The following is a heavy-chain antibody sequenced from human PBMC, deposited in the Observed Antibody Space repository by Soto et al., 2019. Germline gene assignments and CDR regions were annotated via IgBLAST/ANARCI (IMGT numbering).Heavy chain of an antibody. D-gene: IGHD6-13*01. CDR1: GYTFTHYY. Sequence: QVQLVQSGAEVKKPGASVKVSCRTSGYTFTHYYINWVRQAPGQGLVWLGILNPASGSTNYAQDFQGRVTLTMDTSTTTVYMELRGLRAEDTVIFYCARDLAAGDHWGQGTLVTVSS. J-gene: IGHJ4*02. V-gene: IGHV1-46*01. CDR2: LNPASGST. CDR3: ARDLAAGDH.